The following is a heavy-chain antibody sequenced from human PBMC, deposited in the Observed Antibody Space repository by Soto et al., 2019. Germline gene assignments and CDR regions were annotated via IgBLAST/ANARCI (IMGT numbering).Heavy chain of an antibody. D-gene: IGHD2-2*01. Sequence: EVQLLESGGDLVQPGGSLRLSCVASGITFGSRAMSWVRQTPGEGLEWVSSISKSGGDTYYADSVKGRFTISRDNSKNTLYLQMNGLRAEDTALYFCAKDTYSSSWYFWGQGTLVTVSS. V-gene: IGHV3-23*01. CDR2: ISKSGGDT. J-gene: IGHJ4*02. CDR1: GITFGSRA. CDR3: AKDTYSSSWYF.